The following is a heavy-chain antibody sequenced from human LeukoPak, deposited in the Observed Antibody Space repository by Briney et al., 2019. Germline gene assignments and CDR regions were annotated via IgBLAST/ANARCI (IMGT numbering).Heavy chain of an antibody. CDR3: ARDNDIVVVPAARGFDP. Sequence: ASVKVSFKASGYTFTGYYMHWVRQAPGQGLEWMGRINPNSGGTNYAQKFQGRVTMTRDTSISTAYMELSRLRSDDTAVYYCARDNDIVVVPAARGFDPWGQGTLVTVSS. CDR1: GYTFTGYY. J-gene: IGHJ5*02. CDR2: INPNSGGT. V-gene: IGHV1-2*06. D-gene: IGHD2-2*01.